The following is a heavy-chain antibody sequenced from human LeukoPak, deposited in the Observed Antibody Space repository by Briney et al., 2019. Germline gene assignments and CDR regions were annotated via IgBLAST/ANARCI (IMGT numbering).Heavy chain of an antibody. CDR1: GGTFSSYA. D-gene: IGHD6-19*01. CDR3: ARGGYSSGWYGPLGDY. V-gene: IGHV1-69*13. J-gene: IGHJ4*02. Sequence: TSARSSGRAPGGTFSSYAISWVPRSPGHGLEWLGGIIPIFGTANYAQTFQGRVTITADESTSTAYMDLSRLRSEDTAVYYCARGGYSSGWYGPLGDYWGRKTLVTVSS. CDR2: IIPIFGTA.